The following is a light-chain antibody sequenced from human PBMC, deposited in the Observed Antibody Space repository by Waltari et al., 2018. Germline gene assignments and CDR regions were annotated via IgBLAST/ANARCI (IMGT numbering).Light chain of an antibody. V-gene: IGKV1-5*03. CDR3: QQYNTYSGT. CDR1: RSISSW. J-gene: IGKJ1*01. Sequence: DIQMTQSPSTLSASVGYRVTITCRASRSISSWLDWYQNKPGKAPKLLIDKASSLESGVPSRFSGSGSGKEFTLTISSLQPDDFATYYCQQYNTYSGTFGQGTKVEIK. CDR2: KAS.